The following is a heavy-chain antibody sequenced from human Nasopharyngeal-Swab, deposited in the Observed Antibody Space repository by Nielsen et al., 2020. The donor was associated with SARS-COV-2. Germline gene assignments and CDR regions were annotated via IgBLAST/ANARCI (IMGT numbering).Heavy chain of an antibody. Sequence: VRQDPFNLLYFSSLLSGSGVTSHAASVKGRFNISRAISKNTLYLQMNSLRADDTAVYYCAKDGDNILTGYYLKPDNWFDPWGQGTLVTVSS. D-gene: IGHD3-9*01. CDR2: LSGSGVT. CDR3: AKDGDNILTGYYLKPDNWFDP. J-gene: IGHJ5*02. V-gene: IGHV3-23*01.